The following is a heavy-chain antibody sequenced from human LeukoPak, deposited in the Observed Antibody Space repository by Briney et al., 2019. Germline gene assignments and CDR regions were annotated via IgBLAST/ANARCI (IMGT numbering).Heavy chain of an antibody. V-gene: IGHV3-23*01. Sequence: GGSLRLSCVASAFTFSNYAVTWVRQAPGKGLEWVSIISGSGGTIYYADSVKGRFTISRDNSKNTLYLQMNSLRAEDTAVYYCAKDGDDNSDYPRGIFDYWGQGALVTVSS. CDR1: AFTFSNYA. D-gene: IGHD4-11*01. CDR3: AKDGDDNSDYPRGIFDY. J-gene: IGHJ4*02. CDR2: ISGSGGTI.